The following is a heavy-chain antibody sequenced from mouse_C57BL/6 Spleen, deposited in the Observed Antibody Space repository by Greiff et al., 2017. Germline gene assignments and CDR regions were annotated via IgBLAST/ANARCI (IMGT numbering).Heavy chain of an antibody. CDR1: GYTFTDYE. CDR2: IDPETGGT. J-gene: IGHJ2*01. CDR3: TRIRGTGRYFDY. D-gene: IGHD3-3*01. V-gene: IGHV1-15*01. Sequence: QVQLQQSGAELVRPGASVTLSCKASGYTFTDYEMHWVKQTPVHGLEWIGAIDPETGGTAYNQKFKGKAILTADKSSSTAYMELRSLTSEDSAVYYCTRIRGTGRYFDYWGQGTTLTVSS.